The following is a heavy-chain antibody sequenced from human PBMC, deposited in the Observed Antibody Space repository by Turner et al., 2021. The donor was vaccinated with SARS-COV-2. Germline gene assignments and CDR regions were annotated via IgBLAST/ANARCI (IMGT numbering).Heavy chain of an antibody. CDR2: NYSDGST. CDR1: GFTVSGNY. J-gene: IGHJ4*02. Sequence: VQLDVSGGGIVHPGGFWRLSRAASGFTVSGNYMSWVRQAPGKGLEWVSVNYSDGSTYYADTVKGRFTISRDNSKNTLYLQMNSLRAEDTAVYYCARGNSSGWSYYFDYWGQGTLVTVSS. CDR3: ARGNSSGWSYYFDY. D-gene: IGHD6-19*01. V-gene: IGHV3-66*01.